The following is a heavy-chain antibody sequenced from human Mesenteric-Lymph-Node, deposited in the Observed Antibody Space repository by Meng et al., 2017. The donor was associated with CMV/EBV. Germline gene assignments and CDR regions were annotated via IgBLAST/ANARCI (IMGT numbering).Heavy chain of an antibody. CDR1: GFTFSRYW. CDR2: IYSGGGT. V-gene: IGHV3-53*01. J-gene: IGHJ4*02. CDR3: ARGEDF. Sequence: GSMRLSCAASGFTFSRYWLHWVRQAPGKGLEWVSIIYSGGGTNYADSVKGRFTISRDNSKNTLYLQMNSLRAEDTAVYYCARGEDFWGQGTLVTVSS.